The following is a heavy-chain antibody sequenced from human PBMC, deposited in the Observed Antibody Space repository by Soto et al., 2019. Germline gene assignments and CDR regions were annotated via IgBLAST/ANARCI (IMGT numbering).Heavy chain of an antibody. CDR3: ARRTSLVATIAAAFDI. J-gene: IGHJ3*02. CDR2: IDYSGYT. D-gene: IGHD5-12*01. CDR1: GGSISSHY. Sequence: PSETLSLTCTVSGGSISSHYWTWIRPPPGKGLEWIGYIDYSGYTNYNPSLKSRVTISLDTSKNQFSLNLNSLTAADTAVYYCARRTSLVATIAAAFDIWGQGTMVTVSS. V-gene: IGHV4-59*08.